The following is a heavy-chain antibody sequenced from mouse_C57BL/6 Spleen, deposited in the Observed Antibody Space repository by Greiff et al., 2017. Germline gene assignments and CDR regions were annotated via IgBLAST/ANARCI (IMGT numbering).Heavy chain of an antibody. CDR3: AKDGITTVVARD. D-gene: IGHD1-1*01. CDR1: GYTFTDYN. J-gene: IGHJ4*01. CDR2: INPNNGGT. V-gene: IGHV1-22*01. Sequence: VQLQQSGPELVKPGASVKMSCKASGYTFTDYNMHWVKQSHGKSLEWIGYINPNNGGTSYNQKFKGKATLTVNKSSSTAYMELRSLTSEDSAVYYCAKDGITTVVARDWGQGTSVTVSS.